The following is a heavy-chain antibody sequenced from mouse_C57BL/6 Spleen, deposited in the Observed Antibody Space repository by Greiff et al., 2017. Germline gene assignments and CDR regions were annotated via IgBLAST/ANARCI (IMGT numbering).Heavy chain of an antibody. D-gene: IGHD2-5*01. J-gene: IGHJ4*01. CDR1: GYTFTSYW. CDR2: IDPSDSYT. V-gene: IGHV1-69*01. CDR3: ARKVYSNYDAMDY. Sequence: QVQLQQPGAELVMPGASVKLSCKASGYTFTSYWMHWVKQRPGQGLEWIGEIDPSDSYTNYNQKFKGKSTLTVDKSSSTAYMQLSSLTSEDSAVYYCARKVYSNYDAMDYWCQGTSVTVSS.